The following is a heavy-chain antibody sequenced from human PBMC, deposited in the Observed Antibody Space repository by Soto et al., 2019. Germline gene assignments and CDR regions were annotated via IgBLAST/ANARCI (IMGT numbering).Heavy chain of an antibody. J-gene: IGHJ5*02. Sequence: LEILSLTCPASGGSISRYCWSWIRQPPGKGLEWIGYIYYSGSTNYNPSLKSRVTISVDTSKNQFSLKLSSVTAADTAVYYCARGGTIFGVGLGWFDPWGQGTLVTSPQ. CDR2: IYYSGST. CDR1: GGSISRYC. V-gene: IGHV4-59*01. D-gene: IGHD3-3*01. CDR3: ARGGTIFGVGLGWFDP.